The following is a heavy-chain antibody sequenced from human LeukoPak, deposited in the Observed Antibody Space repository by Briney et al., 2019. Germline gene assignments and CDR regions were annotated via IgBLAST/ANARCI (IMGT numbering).Heavy chain of an antibody. D-gene: IGHD3-10*01. V-gene: IGHV4-34*01. J-gene: IGHJ4*02. CDR2: INHSGST. Sequence: KPSETLSLTCAVYGGSFSGYYWSWIRQPPGKGLEWIGEINHSGSTNYNPSLKSRVTISVDTSKNQFSLKLSSVTAADTAVYYCARGRVLWSNDFDYWGQGTLVIVSS. CDR1: GGSFSGYY. CDR3: ARGRVLWSNDFDY.